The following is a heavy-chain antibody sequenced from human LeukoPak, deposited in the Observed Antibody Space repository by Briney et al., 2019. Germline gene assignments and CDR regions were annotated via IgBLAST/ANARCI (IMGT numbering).Heavy chain of an antibody. CDR2: ISYDGSNK. CDR1: GFTFSSYA. CDR3: ARERRRWLQLTEVYYFDY. V-gene: IGHV3-30-3*01. J-gene: IGHJ4*02. Sequence: GRSLRLSCAASGFTFSSYAMHWVRQAPGKGLEWVAVISYDGSNKYYADSVKGRFTISRDNSKNTLYLQMNSLRAEDTAVYYCARERRRWLQLTEVYYFDYWGQGTLVTVSS. D-gene: IGHD5-24*01.